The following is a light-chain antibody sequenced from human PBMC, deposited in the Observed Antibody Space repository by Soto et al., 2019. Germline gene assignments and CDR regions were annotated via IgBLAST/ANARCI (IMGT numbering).Light chain of an antibody. CDR1: QSVSSIY. CDR3: QQYGGSWT. CDR2: GAS. V-gene: IGKV3-20*01. J-gene: IGKJ1*01. Sequence: EIVLTQSPGTLSLSPGERATLSCMASQSVSSIYLAWYQQKAGQAPRLVIYGASNRATGVPDRFSGSGSGTGFTLTISRLEPEDFAVYYCQQYGGSWTFGQGTKVDIK.